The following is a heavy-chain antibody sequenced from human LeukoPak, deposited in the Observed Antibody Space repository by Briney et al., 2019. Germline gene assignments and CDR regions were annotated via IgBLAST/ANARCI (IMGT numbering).Heavy chain of an antibody. V-gene: IGHV4-34*01. D-gene: IGHD3-3*01. J-gene: IGHJ4*02. CDR3: ARVGSYDFWSGPRSYFDY. Sequence: SSETLSLTCAVYGGSFSGYYWSWIRQPPGKGLEWIGEINHSGGTNYNPSLKSRVTISVDTSKNQFSLKLSSVTAADTAVYYCARVGSYDFWSGPRSYFDYWGQGTLVTVSS. CDR1: GGSFSGYY. CDR2: INHSGGT.